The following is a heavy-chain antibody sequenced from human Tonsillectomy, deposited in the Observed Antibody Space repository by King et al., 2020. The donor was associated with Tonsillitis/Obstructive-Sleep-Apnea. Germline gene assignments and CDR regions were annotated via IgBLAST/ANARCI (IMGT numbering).Heavy chain of an antibody. J-gene: IGHJ5*02. D-gene: IGHD4-17*01. CDR2: IKQDGRQK. CDR3: ARNDPDYGDPPGS. Sequence: VQLVESGGGLVRPGGSLRLSCAASGFIVRSHWMSWVLQAPGKWLEWLANIKQDGRQKDDVDSVKGRFTIARDNAGNSLYLQMNGLRVEDTAVYYCARNDPDYGDPPGSWGQGTLVSVSS. CDR1: GFIVRSHW. V-gene: IGHV3-7*04.